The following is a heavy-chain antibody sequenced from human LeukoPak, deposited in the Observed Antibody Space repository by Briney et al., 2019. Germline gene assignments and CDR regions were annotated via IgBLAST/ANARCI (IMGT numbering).Heavy chain of an antibody. D-gene: IGHD6-6*01. CDR1: GFTVSSNY. CDR2: ISGSGGST. J-gene: IGHJ5*02. V-gene: IGHV3-23*01. Sequence: GGSLRLSCAASGFTVSSNYMSWVRQAPGKGLEWVSAISGSGGSTYYADSVKGRFTISRDNSKNTLYLQMNSLRAEDTAVYYCAKAQAARPNWFDPWGQGTLVTVSS. CDR3: AKAQAARPNWFDP.